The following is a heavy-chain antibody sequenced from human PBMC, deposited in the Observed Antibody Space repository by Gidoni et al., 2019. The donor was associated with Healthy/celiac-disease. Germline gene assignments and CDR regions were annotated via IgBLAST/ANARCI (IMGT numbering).Heavy chain of an antibody. D-gene: IGHD6-19*01. CDR1: GYTFTSHD. Sequence: QVQLVQSGAEVKKPGASVKVSCKAYGYTFTSHDINLVRQATGQGLEWMGWMNPNSGNTGYAQKFQGRVTMTRNTSISTAYMELSSLRSEDTDVYYCARSLAVAGTSDWFDPWGQGTLVTVSS. CDR2: MNPNSGNT. CDR3: ARSLAVAGTSDWFDP. J-gene: IGHJ5*02. V-gene: IGHV1-8*01.